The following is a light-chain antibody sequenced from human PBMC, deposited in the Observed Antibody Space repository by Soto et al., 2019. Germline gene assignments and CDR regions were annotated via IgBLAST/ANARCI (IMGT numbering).Light chain of an antibody. J-gene: IGLJ1*01. Sequence: QSALTQPASVSGSPGQSITISCTGTGSDVGGYNYVSWFQQYPGKAPKLMIYDVNTRPSGVSNRFSGSKSGNTASLTISGLQAEDEADYYCSSYTNTDTYVFGTGTKLTVL. CDR2: DVN. V-gene: IGLV2-14*01. CDR1: GSDVGGYNY. CDR3: SSYTNTDTYV.